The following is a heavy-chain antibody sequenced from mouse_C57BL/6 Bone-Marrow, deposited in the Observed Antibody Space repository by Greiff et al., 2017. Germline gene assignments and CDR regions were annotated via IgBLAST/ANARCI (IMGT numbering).Heavy chain of an antibody. J-gene: IGHJ3*01. Sequence: VQLQQSGAELVRPGASVKLSCTASGFNIKDDYMHWVKQRPEQGLEWIGWIDPGNGDTEYASKFQGKATITADTSSNTAYLQLSSLASEDTAVYYCTTPIYCDNYVPYWGQGTLVTVSA. V-gene: IGHV14-4*01. CDR2: IDPGNGDT. CDR3: TTPIYCDNYVPY. D-gene: IGHD2-1*01. CDR1: GFNIKDDY.